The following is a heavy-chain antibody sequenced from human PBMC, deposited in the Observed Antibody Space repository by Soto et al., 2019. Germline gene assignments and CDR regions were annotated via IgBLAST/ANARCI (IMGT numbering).Heavy chain of an antibody. CDR2: IWYDGSNK. CDR1: GFTSSSYG. J-gene: IGHJ4*02. D-gene: IGHD3-22*01. Sequence: PGGSLRLSCAASGFTSSSYGMHWVRQAPGKGLEWVAVIWYDGSNKYYADSVKGRFTISRDNSKNTLYLQMNSLRAEDTAVYYCARDEGVVVTHTFDYWGQGTLVTVSS. V-gene: IGHV3-33*01. CDR3: ARDEGVVVTHTFDY.